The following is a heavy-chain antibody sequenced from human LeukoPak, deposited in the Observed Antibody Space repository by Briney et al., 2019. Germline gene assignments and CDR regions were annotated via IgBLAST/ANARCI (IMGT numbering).Heavy chain of an antibody. CDR1: GYTFTSYG. CDR3: AREETHHVYYGMDV. J-gene: IGHJ6*02. CDR2: ISAYDGNT. V-gene: IGHV1-18*01. Sequence: ASVKVSCKASGYTFTSYGISWVRQAPGQGLEWMGWISAYDGNTNYAQKVQGRVTMTTDTSTSTAYMELRSLRSDDTAVYYCAREETHHVYYGMDVWGQGTMVTVSS. D-gene: IGHD1-14*01.